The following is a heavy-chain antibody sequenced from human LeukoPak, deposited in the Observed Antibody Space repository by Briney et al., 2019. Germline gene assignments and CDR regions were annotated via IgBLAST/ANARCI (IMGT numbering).Heavy chain of an antibody. D-gene: IGHD2/OR15-2a*01. Sequence: PSETLSLTCAVYGGSFSGYYWSWIRQPPGKGLEWIGEINHSGSTNYNPSLKSRVTISVDTSKNQFSLKLSSVTAADTAVYYCARGILLHYYYYMDVWGKGTTVTVSS. CDR2: INHSGST. J-gene: IGHJ6*03. CDR1: GGSFSGYY. V-gene: IGHV4-34*01. CDR3: ARGILLHYYYYMDV.